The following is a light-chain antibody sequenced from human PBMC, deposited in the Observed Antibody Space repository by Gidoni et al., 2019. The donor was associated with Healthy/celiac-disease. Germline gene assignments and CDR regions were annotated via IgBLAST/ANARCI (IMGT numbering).Light chain of an antibody. V-gene: IGKV3-20*01. CDR3: QQYGTSGS. Sequence: EIVFPQSPGTLSLSPGERATLSCRASQSVSSSYLAWYQQKPGQAPRLLIYGASSRATGIPDRFSGSGSGTDFTLTISRLEPEDFAVYYCQQYGTSGSFGQGTKLEIK. J-gene: IGKJ2*04. CDR2: GAS. CDR1: QSVSSSY.